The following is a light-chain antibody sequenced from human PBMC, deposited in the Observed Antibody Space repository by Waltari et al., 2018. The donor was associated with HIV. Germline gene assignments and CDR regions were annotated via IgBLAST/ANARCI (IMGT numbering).Light chain of an antibody. Sequence: DIVMTQSPDSLTVSLGERATINCKSSQGILFNSNHKNYLAWYQQRPGQSPRLLIYWASTRGAGVPVRFSGAGSGTNFSLTISNRQPEDVAVYYCQQYYTTPYSFGQGSRLEI. CDR1: QGILFNSNHKNY. J-gene: IGKJ2*01. CDR2: WAS. V-gene: IGKV4-1*01. CDR3: QQYYTTPYS.